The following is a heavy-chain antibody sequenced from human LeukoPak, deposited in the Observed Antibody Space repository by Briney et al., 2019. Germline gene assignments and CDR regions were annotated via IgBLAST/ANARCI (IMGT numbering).Heavy chain of an antibody. V-gene: IGHV4-34*01. J-gene: IGHJ3*02. CDR1: GGSFSGYY. CDR2: INHSGST. CDR3: ARGSSSGWVGDAFDI. D-gene: IGHD6-19*01. Sequence: PSETLSLTCAVYGGSFSGYYWSWIRQAPGKGLEWIGEINHSGSTNYNPSLKSRVTISVDTSNNQFSLKLSSVTAADTAVYYCARGSSSGWVGDAFDIWGQGTMVTVSS.